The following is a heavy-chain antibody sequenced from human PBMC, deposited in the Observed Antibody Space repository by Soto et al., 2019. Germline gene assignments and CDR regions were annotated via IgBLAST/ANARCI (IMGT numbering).Heavy chain of an antibody. CDR1: GGSFSGYY. D-gene: IGHD3-10*01. J-gene: IGHJ4*02. CDR3: ATLRGLGVVSPYFDY. V-gene: IGHV4-34*01. CDR2: IHHSEST. Sequence: SETLSLTCAVYGGSFSGYYWSWIRQPPGKGLEWIGEIHHSESTNYNPSLKSRVTISVDRSKNQFSLKLSSVTAADTAVYFCATLRGLGVVSPYFDYWGQGLMVTVS.